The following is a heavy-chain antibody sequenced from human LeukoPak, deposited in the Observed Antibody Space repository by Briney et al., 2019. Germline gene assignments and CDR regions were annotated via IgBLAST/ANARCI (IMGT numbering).Heavy chain of an antibody. D-gene: IGHD3-3*01. V-gene: IGHV1-2*02. CDR3: ARVGYDFWGGYSYYFDY. CDR1: GYTFTGYF. Sequence: GASVKVSCKASGYTFTGYFMHWVRQAPGQGLEWMGWINPNSGDANYAQKFQGRVTMTRDTSISTAYMELSRLRTDDTAVYYCARVGYDFWGGYSYYFDYWGQGTLVTVSS. J-gene: IGHJ4*02. CDR2: INPNSGDA.